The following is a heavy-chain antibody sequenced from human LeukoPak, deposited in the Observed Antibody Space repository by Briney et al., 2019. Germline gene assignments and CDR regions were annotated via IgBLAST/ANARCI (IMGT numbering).Heavy chain of an antibody. D-gene: IGHD3-9*01. V-gene: IGHV4-39*07. Sequence: SETLSLTCTVSGGSISSSSYYWGWIRQPPGKGLEWIGSIYYSGSTYYNPSLKSRVTISVDTSKNQFSLKLSSVTAADTAVYYCARSMNGYQKILTGHNWFGPWGQGTLVTVSS. CDR1: GGSISSSSYY. CDR2: IYYSGST. J-gene: IGHJ5*02. CDR3: ARSMNGYQKILTGHNWFGP.